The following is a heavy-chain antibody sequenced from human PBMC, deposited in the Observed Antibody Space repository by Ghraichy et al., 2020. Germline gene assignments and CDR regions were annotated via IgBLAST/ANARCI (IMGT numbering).Heavy chain of an antibody. CDR1: GGSFSGYY. J-gene: IGHJ4*02. CDR2: INHSGST. CDR3: AREGEPYCGGDCYWD. Sequence: GSLRLYCAVYGGSFSGYYWSWIRQPPGKGLEWIGEINHSGSTNYNPSLKSRVTISVDTSKNQFSLKLSSVTAADTAVYYCAREGEPYCGGDCYWDWGQGTLVTVSS. V-gene: IGHV4-34*01. D-gene: IGHD2-21*02.